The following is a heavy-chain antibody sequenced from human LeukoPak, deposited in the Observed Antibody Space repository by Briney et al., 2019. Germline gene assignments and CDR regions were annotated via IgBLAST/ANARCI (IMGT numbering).Heavy chain of an antibody. CDR3: ARESGRAFDY. CDR1: GLTFSSYA. J-gene: IGHJ4*02. CDR2: IYSGGST. D-gene: IGHD3-10*01. Sequence: PGGSLRLSCAASGLTFSSYAMSWVRQAPGKGLEWVSVIYSGGSTYYADSVKGRFTISRDNSKNTLYLQMNSLRAEDTAVYYCARESGRAFDYWGQGTLVTVSS. V-gene: IGHV3-53*01.